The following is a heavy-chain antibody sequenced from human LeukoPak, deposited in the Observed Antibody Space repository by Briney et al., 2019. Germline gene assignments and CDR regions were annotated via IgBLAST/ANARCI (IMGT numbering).Heavy chain of an antibody. CDR1: GFTVSSNY. Sequence: PGGSLRLSCAASGFTVSSNYMSWVRQAPGKGLEWVSVIYSGGSTYYADSVKGRFTISRDNSKNTLYLQMNSLRAEGTAVYYCATAPGSSGWSNYFYYGMAVWGQGTTVIVSS. V-gene: IGHV3-66*01. CDR2: IYSGGST. D-gene: IGHD6-19*01. J-gene: IGHJ6*02. CDR3: ATAPGSSGWSNYFYYGMAV.